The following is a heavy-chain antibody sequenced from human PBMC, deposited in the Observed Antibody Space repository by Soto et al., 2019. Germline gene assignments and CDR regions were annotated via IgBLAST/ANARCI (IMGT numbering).Heavy chain of an antibody. V-gene: IGHV4-59*08. CDR2: IYYSGST. CDR3: ARKYYDILTGSEPYYYMDV. J-gene: IGHJ6*03. CDR1: GGSISSYY. Sequence: SETLSLTCTVSGGSISSYYWSWIRQPPGKGLEWIGYIYYSGSTNYNPSLKSRVTISVDTSKNQFSLKLSSVTAADTAVYYCARKYYDILTGSEPYYYMDVWGKGTTVTVSS. D-gene: IGHD3-9*01.